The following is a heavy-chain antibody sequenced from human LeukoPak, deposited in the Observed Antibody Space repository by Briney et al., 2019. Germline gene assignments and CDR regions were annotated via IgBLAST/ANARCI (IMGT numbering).Heavy chain of an antibody. CDR1: GGSISSYY. CDR3: ARYARRKCSGGSCYAFDY. D-gene: IGHD2-15*01. J-gene: IGHJ4*02. CDR2: IYYSGST. V-gene: IGHV4-59*01. Sequence: SETLSLTCTVSGGSISSYYWSWIRQPPGKGLEWIGYIYYSGSTNYNPSLKSRVTISVDTSKNQFSLKLSSVTAADTAVYYCARYARRKCSGGSCYAFDYWGQGALVTVSS.